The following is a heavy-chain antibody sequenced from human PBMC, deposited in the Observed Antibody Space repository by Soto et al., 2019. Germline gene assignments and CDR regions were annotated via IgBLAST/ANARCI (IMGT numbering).Heavy chain of an antibody. CDR2: ISAYNGNT. V-gene: IGHV1-18*04. J-gene: IGHJ5*02. CDR1: GYTFTSYG. CDR3: ALDIVVVVAATLKRYTWFDP. Sequence: ASVKVSCKASGYTFTSYGISWVRQAPGQGLEWMGWISAYNGNTNYAQKLQGRVTMTTDTSKSTAYMDLRSLRSDDTAVYYCALDIVVVVAATLKRYTWFDPWGQGTLVTVSS. D-gene: IGHD2-15*01.